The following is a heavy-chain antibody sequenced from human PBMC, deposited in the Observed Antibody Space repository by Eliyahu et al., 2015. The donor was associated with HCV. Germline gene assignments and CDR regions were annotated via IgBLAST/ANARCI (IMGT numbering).Heavy chain of an antibody. Sequence: QVQLVESGGGVVQPGRSLXLSXAASGFPFSSYGMHWVRQAPGKGLEWVAVIWYDGSNKYYADSVKGRFTISRDNSKNTLYLQMNSLRAEDTAVYYCAVCIRSFPDAFDIWGQGTMVTVSS. CDR3: AVCIRSFPDAFDI. J-gene: IGHJ3*02. CDR1: GFPFSSYG. D-gene: IGHD3-3*02. CDR2: IWYDGSNK. V-gene: IGHV3-33*01.